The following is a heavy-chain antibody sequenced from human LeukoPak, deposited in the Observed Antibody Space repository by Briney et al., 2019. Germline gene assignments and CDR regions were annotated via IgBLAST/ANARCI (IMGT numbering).Heavy chain of an antibody. CDR3: ARTVQVGATRFDY. Sequence: SETLSLTCAVSGGSISSGGYSWSWIRQPPGKGLEWIGYIYYSGSTYYNPSLKSRVTISVDTSKNQFSLKLSSVTAADTAVYYCARTVQVGATRFDYWGQGTPVTVSS. V-gene: IGHV4-30-4*07. J-gene: IGHJ4*02. D-gene: IGHD1-26*01. CDR1: GGSISSGGYS. CDR2: IYYSGST.